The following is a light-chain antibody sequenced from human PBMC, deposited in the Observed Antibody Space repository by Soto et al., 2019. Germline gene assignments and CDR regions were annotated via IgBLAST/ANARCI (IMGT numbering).Light chain of an antibody. V-gene: IGKV1-39*01. CDR3: QQSYSTPYT. J-gene: IGKJ2*01. CDR1: QTISNY. Sequence: DIPMTQSPSSLSASVGDRVTITCRASQTISNYLNWYQQKPGKAPKLLIYAATSLQSGVPSRFSGSGSGTDFTLTISSLQPEDFATYSCQQSYSTPYTFGQGTKLEIK. CDR2: AAT.